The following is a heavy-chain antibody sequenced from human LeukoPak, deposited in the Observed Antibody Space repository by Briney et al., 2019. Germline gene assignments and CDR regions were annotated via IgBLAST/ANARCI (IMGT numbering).Heavy chain of an antibody. Sequence: SETLSLTCAVYGGSFSGYYWSWIRQPPGKGLEWIGEINHSGSTNYNPSLKSRVTISVDTSKNQFSLKLSSVTAADTAVYYCARGTRGMATITSIDYWGQGTLVTVSS. J-gene: IGHJ4*02. CDR1: GGSFSGYY. V-gene: IGHV4-34*01. D-gene: IGHD5-24*01. CDR2: INHSGST. CDR3: ARGTRGMATITSIDY.